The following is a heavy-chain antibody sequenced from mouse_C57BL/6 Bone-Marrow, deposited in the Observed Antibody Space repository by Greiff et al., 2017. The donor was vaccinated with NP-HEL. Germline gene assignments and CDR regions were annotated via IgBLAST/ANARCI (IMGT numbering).Heavy chain of an antibody. D-gene: IGHD2-2*01. J-gene: IGHJ3*01. CDR3: ARHKGLRRGFAY. Sequence: EVQGVESGGDLVKPGGSLKLSCAASGFTFSSYGMSWVRQTPDKRLEWVATISSGGSYTYYPDSVKGRFTISRDNAKNTLYLQMSSLKSEDTAMYYCARHKGLRRGFAYWGQGTLVTVSA. CDR1: GFTFSSYG. V-gene: IGHV5-6*01. CDR2: ISSGGSYT.